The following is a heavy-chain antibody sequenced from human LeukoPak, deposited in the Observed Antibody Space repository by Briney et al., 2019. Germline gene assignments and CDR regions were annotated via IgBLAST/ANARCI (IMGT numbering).Heavy chain of an antibody. J-gene: IGHJ4*02. CDR1: GGSISSGYY. D-gene: IGHD5-18*01. Sequence: SETLSLTCAVSGGSISSGYYWGWIRQPPGKGLEWIGSIYHSGSTYYNPSLKSRVTISVDTSKNQFSLKLSSVTAADTAVYYCARYSYGYIFDYWGRGTLVTVSS. V-gene: IGHV4-38-2*01. CDR3: ARYSYGYIFDY. CDR2: IYHSGST.